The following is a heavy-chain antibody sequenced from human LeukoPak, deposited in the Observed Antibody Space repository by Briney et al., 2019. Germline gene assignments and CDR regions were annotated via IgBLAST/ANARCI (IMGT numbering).Heavy chain of an antibody. V-gene: IGHV1-69*06. CDR1: GGTFSSYA. CDR3: ARGAGWDSSDWSLTRYDAFDI. Sequence: AASVKVSCKASGGTFSSYAISWVRQAPGQGLEWMGGIIPIFGTANYAQKFQGRVTITADKSTSTAYMELSSLRSEDTAVYYCARGAGWDSSDWSLTRYDAFDIWGQGTMVTVSS. CDR2: IIPIFGTA. J-gene: IGHJ3*02. D-gene: IGHD6-19*01.